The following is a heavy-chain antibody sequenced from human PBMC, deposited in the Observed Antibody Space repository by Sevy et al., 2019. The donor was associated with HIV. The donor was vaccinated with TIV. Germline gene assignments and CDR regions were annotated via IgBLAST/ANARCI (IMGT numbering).Heavy chain of an antibody. V-gene: IGHV4-59*01. D-gene: IGHD3-22*01. J-gene: IGHJ4*02. Sequence: SETLSLTCTVSGGSISSYYCSWIRQPPGKGLEWIGYIYYSGSTKYNPSLKSRVTISLDTSKNQFSLKLGSVTAADSAVYYCARERDYYDSSLGYWGQGTLVTVSS. CDR3: ARERDYYDSSLGY. CDR2: IYYSGST. CDR1: GGSISSYY.